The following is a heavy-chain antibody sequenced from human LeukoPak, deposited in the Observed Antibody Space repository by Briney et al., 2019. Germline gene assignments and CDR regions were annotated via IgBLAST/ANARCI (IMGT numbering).Heavy chain of an antibody. CDR2: ISGSGGST. D-gene: IGHD2-15*01. Sequence: GGSLRLSCAASGFTFSSYAMSWVRQAPGKGLEWVSAISGSGGSTYYADSVKGRFTISRDNSKNTLYLQMNSLSAEDQGAYYCANSAPSRNIRYCSGGSCPRDLIDYWGQGTLVTVSS. CDR1: GFTFSSYA. V-gene: IGHV3-23*01. J-gene: IGHJ4*02. CDR3: ANSAPSRNIRYCSGGSCPRDLIDY.